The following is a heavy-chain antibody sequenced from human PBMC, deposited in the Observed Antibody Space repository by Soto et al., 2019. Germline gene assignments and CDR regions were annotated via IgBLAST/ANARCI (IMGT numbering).Heavy chain of an antibody. J-gene: IGHJ3*01. CDR3: AREEGYCNGGPCYRGAFDF. Sequence: EVQLVESGGGLVKPGGSPRLSCAASGFTFSDYSMLWVRQAPGKGLEWLAFIGNSNNPTFYADSVRGRFTISRDNPKISVYLQMNSLREEDTAVYFCAREEGYCNGGPCYRGAFDFWGQGTIVTVSS. CDR1: GFTFSDYS. CDR2: IGNSNNPT. D-gene: IGHD2-15*01. V-gene: IGHV3-21*02.